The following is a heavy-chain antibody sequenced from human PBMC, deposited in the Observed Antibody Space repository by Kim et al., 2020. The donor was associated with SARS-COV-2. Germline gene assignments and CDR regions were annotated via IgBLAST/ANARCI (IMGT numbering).Heavy chain of an antibody. CDR2: ISGSGGST. V-gene: IGHV3-23*01. D-gene: IGHD3-10*01. J-gene: IGHJ5*02. CDR3: AKGSGSGTYYRAWGWFDP. CDR1: GFTFSSYA. Sequence: GGSLRLSCAASGFTFSSYAMSWVRQAPGKGLEWVSAISGSGGSTYYADSVKGRFTISRDNSKNTLYLQMNSLRAEDTAVYYCAKGSGSGTYYRAWGWFDPWGQGTLVTVSS.